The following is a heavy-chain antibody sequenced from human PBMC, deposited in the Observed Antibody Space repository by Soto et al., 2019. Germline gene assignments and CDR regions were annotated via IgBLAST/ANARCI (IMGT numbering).Heavy chain of an antibody. J-gene: IGHJ6*02. D-gene: IGHD3-3*01. CDR3: AKAVAAYGFWGGRSSTSLRAYGMDV. Sequence: QVQLVQSGPEMKKPGSSVKVSCKASGGTFSSYVISWVRQAPGHGLEWMGGIITILETAKYEQKIQGRVTITADESTTTVYMELSGLRPEDTALYFCAKAVAAYGFWGGRSSTSLRAYGMDVWGQGTPVTVSS. V-gene: IGHV1-69*01. CDR1: GGTFSSYV. CDR2: IITILETA.